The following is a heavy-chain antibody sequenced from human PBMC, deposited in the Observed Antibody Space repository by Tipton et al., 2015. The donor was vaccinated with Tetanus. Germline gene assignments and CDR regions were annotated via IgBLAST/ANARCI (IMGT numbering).Heavy chain of an antibody. CDR1: GFTFSTYS. Sequence: SLRLSCAASGFTFSTYSMNWVRQAPGKGLEWVSSISLSSSYIHYADSVRGRFTISRDNAKNSLYLQMNSLRAEDTAVYYCARQDKRFVGYSDLLGVWGQGTTVPVPS. V-gene: IGHV3-21*01. D-gene: IGHD2-15*01. J-gene: IGHJ6*02. CDR2: ISLSSSYI. CDR3: ARQDKRFVGYSDLLGV.